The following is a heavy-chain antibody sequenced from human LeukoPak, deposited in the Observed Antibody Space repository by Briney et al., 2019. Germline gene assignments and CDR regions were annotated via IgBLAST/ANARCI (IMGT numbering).Heavy chain of an antibody. CDR1: GYTFTGYY. V-gene: IGHV1-2*02. CDR2: INPNSGGT. Sequence: ASVKVSCEASGYTFTGYYIHWVRQAPGQGLEWMGWINPNSGGTNYAQNFQGRVTMARDTSISTAYMELSRLKSDDTAIYYCARDFSSRFVEYFQHWGQGTLVTVSS. CDR3: ARDFSSRFVEYFQH. D-gene: IGHD6-13*01. J-gene: IGHJ1*01.